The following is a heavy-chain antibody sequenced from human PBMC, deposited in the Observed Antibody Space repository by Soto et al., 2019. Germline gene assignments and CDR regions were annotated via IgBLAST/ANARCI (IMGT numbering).Heavy chain of an antibody. V-gene: IGHV5-10-1*01. CDR2: IDPSDSYT. Sequence: PGASLKISCRCSGYTFSNFWISWVRQMPGKGLEWMGRIDPSDSYTNYSPSFQGHVTISADKSISTAYLQWSSLKASDTAMYYCARQYSSRAGWFDPWGQGTLVTVSS. CDR1: GYTFSNFW. D-gene: IGHD6-6*01. J-gene: IGHJ5*02. CDR3: ARQYSSRAGWFDP.